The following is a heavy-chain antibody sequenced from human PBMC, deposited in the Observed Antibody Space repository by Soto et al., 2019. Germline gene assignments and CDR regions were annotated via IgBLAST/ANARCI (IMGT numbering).Heavy chain of an antibody. Sequence: GESLKISCKGSGYSFTSYWIIWVRQMPGKGLEWMGRIDPSDSYTNYSPSFQGHVAISDDNSIGTAYLQWSSLKASDTAMYYCASLNNYYYILTCYYESYFDYWGQGSLVSVS. D-gene: IGHD3-9*01. CDR2: IDPSDSYT. J-gene: IGHJ4*02. V-gene: IGHV5-10-1*01. CDR1: GYSFTSYW. CDR3: ASLNNYYYILTCYYESYFDY.